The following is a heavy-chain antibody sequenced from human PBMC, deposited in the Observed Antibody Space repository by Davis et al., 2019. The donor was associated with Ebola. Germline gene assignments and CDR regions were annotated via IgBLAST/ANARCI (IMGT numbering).Heavy chain of an antibody. J-gene: IGHJ4*01. V-gene: IGHV7-4-1*02. D-gene: IGHD6-19*01. CDR2: INTNTGNP. CDR1: RYTFPSYA. CDR3: ARVDSSGWYYRLSY. Sequence: SVTVSCMASRYTFPSYAMNWVRQAPAQGLAWMGWINTNTGNPPYAQGFTGRFVFSLDTSVSTAYLQISSLKAEDTAVYYCARVDSSGWYYRLSYWGQGTLVTVSS.